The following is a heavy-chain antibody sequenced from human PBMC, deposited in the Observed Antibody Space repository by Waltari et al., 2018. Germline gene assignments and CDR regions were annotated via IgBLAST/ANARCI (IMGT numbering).Heavy chain of an antibody. CDR3: ARLRGGGSSWYDY. Sequence: EVQLVPSGAQVKKPGESLTISCKGSGYSFPSYWIGWVRQMPGKGLEWMGVISPGDSDTRYSPSFQGQVTISADKSISTAYLQWSSLKASDTAMYYCARLRGGGSSWYDYWGQGTLVTVSS. CDR2: ISPGDSDT. J-gene: IGHJ4*02. D-gene: IGHD6-13*01. V-gene: IGHV5-51*01. CDR1: GYSFPSYW.